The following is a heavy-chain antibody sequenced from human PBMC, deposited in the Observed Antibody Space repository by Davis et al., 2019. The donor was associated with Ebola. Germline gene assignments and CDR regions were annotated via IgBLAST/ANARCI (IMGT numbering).Heavy chain of an antibody. CDR3: AKGTGNYYYYGMDV. J-gene: IGHJ6*02. Sequence: GGSPRLSCAASGFTFSSYGMHWVRQAPGKGLEWVAVISYDGSNTYYADSVKGRFTISRDNSKNTLYLQMNSLRAEDTAVYYCAKGTGNYYYYGMDVWGQGTTVTVSS. D-gene: IGHD3-10*01. CDR2: ISYDGSNT. V-gene: IGHV3-30*18. CDR1: GFTFSSYG.